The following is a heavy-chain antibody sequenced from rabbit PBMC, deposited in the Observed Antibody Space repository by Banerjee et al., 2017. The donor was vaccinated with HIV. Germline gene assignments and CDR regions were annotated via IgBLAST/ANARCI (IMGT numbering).Heavy chain of an antibody. D-gene: IGHD4-1*01. CDR1: GFSFSNGYV. V-gene: IGHV1S45*01. J-gene: IGHJ4*01. CDR3: GRHASSSGWGGDL. Sequence: QQQLVESGGGLVKPGASLTLTCKASGFSFSNGYVMCWVRQAPGKGLEWIACINSSSGNTVYATWAKGRFTISKTSSTTVTLQMTSLTAADTATYFCGRHASSSGWGGDLWGQGTLVTVS. CDR2: INSSSGNT.